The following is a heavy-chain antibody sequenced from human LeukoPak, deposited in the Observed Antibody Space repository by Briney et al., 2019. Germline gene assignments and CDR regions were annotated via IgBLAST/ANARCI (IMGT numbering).Heavy chain of an antibody. D-gene: IGHD1-26*01. CDR3: ARVIVGARYFDY. CDR1: GGTFSSYA. Sequence: GASVKVSCKASGGTFSSYAISWVRQAPGQGLEWMGGIIPIFGTANYAQKFQGRVTITADESTSTAYMELSSLGSEDTAVYYCARVIVGARYFDYWGQGTLVTVSS. CDR2: IIPIFGTA. V-gene: IGHV1-69*01. J-gene: IGHJ4*02.